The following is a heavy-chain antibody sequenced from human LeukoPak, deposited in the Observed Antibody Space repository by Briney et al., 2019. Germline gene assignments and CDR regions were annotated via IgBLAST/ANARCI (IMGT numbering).Heavy chain of an antibody. CDR1: GFTFSSYA. Sequence: GGSLRLSYEASGFTFSSYAMSWVRQAPGKGLEWVSVVSGSGSSTYSADSVKGRFTISRDNSKNTLFLQMNSLRAEDTAVYYCARSGSSWYRFDYWGQGTLVAVSS. D-gene: IGHD6-13*01. CDR2: VSGSGSST. CDR3: ARSGSSWYRFDY. J-gene: IGHJ4*02. V-gene: IGHV3-23*01.